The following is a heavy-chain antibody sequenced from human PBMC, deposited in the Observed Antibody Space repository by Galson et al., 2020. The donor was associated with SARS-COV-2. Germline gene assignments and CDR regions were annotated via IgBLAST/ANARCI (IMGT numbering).Heavy chain of an antibody. V-gene: IGHV4-59*01. D-gene: IGHD2-2*01. J-gene: IGHJ5*02. CDR3: ARGPPRTPFDP. CDR2: IYYSGST. CDR1: GGSISSYY. Sequence: SETLSLTCTVSGGSISSYYWSWIRQPPGKGLEWIGYIYYSGSTNYNPSLKSRVTISVDTSKNQFSLKLSSVTAADTAVYYCARGPPRTPFDPWGQGTLVTVSS.